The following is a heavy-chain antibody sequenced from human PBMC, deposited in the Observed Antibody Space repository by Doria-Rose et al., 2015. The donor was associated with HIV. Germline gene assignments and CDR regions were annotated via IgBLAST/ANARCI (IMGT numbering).Heavy chain of an antibody. Sequence: TCAVSGGSFSGYYWGWFRQPPGKGLQWIGEVNHVGYTDYNPSLKSRVVVSIDTSKNHLSLRLTSLAAADTAVYFCARASGTVAGFDLWGQGTLVTVSS. CDR1: GGSFSGYY. CDR3: ARASGTVAGFDL. V-gene: IGHV4-34*01. D-gene: IGHD6-19*01. CDR2: VNHVGYT. J-gene: IGHJ4*02.